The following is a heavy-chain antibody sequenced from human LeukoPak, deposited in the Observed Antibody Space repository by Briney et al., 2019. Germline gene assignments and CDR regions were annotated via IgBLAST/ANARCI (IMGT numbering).Heavy chain of an antibody. V-gene: IGHV4-61*02. Sequence: SQTLSLTCTVSGGSISSGSYSWSWIRQPAGKGLEWIGRIYTSGSTNYNPSPKSRVTISVDTSKNQFSLKLSSVTAADTAVYYCARAASYYYGSGSYYKDYYYYYMDVWGKGTTVTVSS. CDR3: ARAASYYYGSGSYYKDYYYYYMDV. CDR1: GGSISSGSYS. CDR2: IYTSGST. D-gene: IGHD3-10*01. J-gene: IGHJ6*03.